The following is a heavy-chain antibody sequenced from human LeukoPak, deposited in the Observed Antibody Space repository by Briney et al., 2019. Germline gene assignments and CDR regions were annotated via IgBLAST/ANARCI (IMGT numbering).Heavy chain of an antibody. Sequence: PGGSLRLSCAASGFTFSTYAMSWVRQAPGKGLEWLSANSGSGDDTYYAGSVKGRFTISRDNSKNTLFLQMTSLRAEDMAVYYCAKSDTSGPTAHDYWGQGTLVTVSS. CDR2: NSGSGDDT. J-gene: IGHJ4*02. CDR3: AKSDTSGPTAHDY. V-gene: IGHV3-23*01. D-gene: IGHD3-22*01. CDR1: GFTFSTYA.